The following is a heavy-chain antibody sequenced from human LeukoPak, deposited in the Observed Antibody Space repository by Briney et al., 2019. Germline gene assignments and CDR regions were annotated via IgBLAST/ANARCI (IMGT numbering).Heavy chain of an antibody. Sequence: SDTLSLTCAVYAYSISSSNWWGWIRQPPGKGLEWIGYISYSGSTYYNTSLKSRVTMSVDTSKNQSSLKLSSVTAVDTAVYYCARTPGYCSSTSCSWYFDLWGRGTLVTVSS. D-gene: IGHD2-2*03. J-gene: IGHJ2*01. CDR3: ARTPGYCSSTSCSWYFDL. V-gene: IGHV4-28*01. CDR1: AYSISSSNW. CDR2: ISYSGST.